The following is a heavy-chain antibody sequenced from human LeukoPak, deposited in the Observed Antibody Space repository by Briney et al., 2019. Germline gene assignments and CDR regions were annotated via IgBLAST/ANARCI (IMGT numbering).Heavy chain of an antibody. V-gene: IGHV4-31*03. J-gene: IGHJ4*02. CDR2: IYYSGRT. CDR3: AKDMSVADDYFDY. D-gene: IGHD6-19*01. CDR1: GASVSSGGYY. Sequence: PSQTLSLTCTVSGASVSSGGYYWSWIRQHPGKGLEWIGSIYYSGRTYYNPSLKSRVTTSIDTSRNQFSLKLSSVTAADTAVYYCAKDMSVADDYFDYWGQGTLVTVSS.